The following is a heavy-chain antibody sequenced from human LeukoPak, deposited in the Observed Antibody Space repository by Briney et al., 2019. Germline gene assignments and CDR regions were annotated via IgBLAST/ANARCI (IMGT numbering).Heavy chain of an antibody. CDR3: ARDKGDYDTSGSLFVF. D-gene: IGHD3-22*01. J-gene: IGHJ4*02. Sequence: GGSLRLSCAASGFTFSRYWMSWVRKAPRKGLEWVANIKQDGSEKYYVDSVKGRFTISRDNAKNSLYLQMNYLRAEDTAVYYCARDKGDYDTSGSLFVFGGQGTLVTVSS. CDR1: GFTFSRYW. CDR2: IKQDGSEK. V-gene: IGHV3-7*03.